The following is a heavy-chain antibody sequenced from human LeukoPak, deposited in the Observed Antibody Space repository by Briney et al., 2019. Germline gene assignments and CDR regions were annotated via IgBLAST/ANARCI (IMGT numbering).Heavy chain of an antibody. CDR3: ARHYPGGDYFIDY. J-gene: IGHJ4*02. CDR2: IYPDDSDT. Sequence: GESLKISCKGSGYSFTSYWIGWVRQMPGKVLEWVGIIYPDDSDTRYSPSFQDQVIISADKSISTAYLQWSSLKASDTAMYYCARHYPGGDYFIDYWGQGTLVTVSP. D-gene: IGHD4-17*01. V-gene: IGHV5-51*01. CDR1: GYSFTSYW.